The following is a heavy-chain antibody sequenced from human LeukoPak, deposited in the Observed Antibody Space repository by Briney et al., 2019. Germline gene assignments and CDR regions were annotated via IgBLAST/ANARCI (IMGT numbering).Heavy chain of an antibody. Sequence: ASVKVSCKASGYTFTSHYIHWIRQAPGQGLEWMGWISAYNGNTNYAQKLQGRVTMTTDTSTSTAYMELSRLRSDDTAVYYCARDAPKSTVYYDSSGYYFWGQGTLVTVSS. V-gene: IGHV1-18*04. J-gene: IGHJ4*02. D-gene: IGHD3-22*01. CDR2: ISAYNGNT. CDR1: GYTFTSHY. CDR3: ARDAPKSTVYYDSSGYYF.